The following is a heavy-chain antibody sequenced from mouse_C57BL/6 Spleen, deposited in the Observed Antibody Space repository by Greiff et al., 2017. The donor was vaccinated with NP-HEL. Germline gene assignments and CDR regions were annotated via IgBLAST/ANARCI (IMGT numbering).Heavy chain of an antibody. V-gene: IGHV1-83*01. Sequence: VQLQQSGPELVKPGASVKMSCKASGYTFTDYYMHWVKQKPGKGLEWIGEIYPGSGNTYYNEKFKGKATLTADTSSSTAYMQLSSLTSEDSAVYFCAREYYDGYPIDYAMDYWGQGTSVTVSS. CDR1: YTFTDYYM. J-gene: IGHJ4*01. CDR3: REYYDGYPIDYAMDY. D-gene: IGHD2-3*01. CDR2: YPGSGNTY.